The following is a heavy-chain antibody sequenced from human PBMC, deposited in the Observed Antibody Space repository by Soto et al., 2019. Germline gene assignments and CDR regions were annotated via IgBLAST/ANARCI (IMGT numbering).Heavy chain of an antibody. Sequence: PSETLSLTCTVSGGSISSYYWSWIRQPPGKGLEWIGYIYYSGSTNYNPSLKSRVTISVDTSKNQFSLMLSSVTAADTAVYYCGISGIAAAGFLRRPYYYYGMDVWGQGTTVTVSS. V-gene: IGHV4-59*01. CDR2: IYYSGST. J-gene: IGHJ6*02. CDR3: GISGIAAAGFLRRPYYYYGMDV. D-gene: IGHD6-13*01. CDR1: GGSISSYY.